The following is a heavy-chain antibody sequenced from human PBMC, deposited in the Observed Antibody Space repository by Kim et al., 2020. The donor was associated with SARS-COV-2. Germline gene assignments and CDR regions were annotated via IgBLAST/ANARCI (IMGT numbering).Heavy chain of an antibody. CDR2: ISYDGSNK. D-gene: IGHD3-10*01. CDR1: GFTFSSYG. CDR3: AKLYYYGSGSYYNATDY. J-gene: IGHJ4*02. Sequence: GGSLRLSCAASGFTFSSYGMHWVRQAPGKGLEWVAVISYDGSNKYYADSVKGRFTISRDNSKNTLYLQMNSLRAEDTAVYYCAKLYYYGSGSYYNATDYWGQGTLVTVSS. V-gene: IGHV3-30*18.